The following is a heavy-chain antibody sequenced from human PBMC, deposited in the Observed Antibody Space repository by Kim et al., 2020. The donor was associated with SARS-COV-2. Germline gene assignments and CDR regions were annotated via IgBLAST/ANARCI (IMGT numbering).Heavy chain of an antibody. Sequence: SVKVSCKASGGTFSSYAISWVRQGPGQGLEWMGGIIPIFGTANYAQKFQGRVTITADESTSTAYMELSSLRSEDTAVYYCARDYGDYVPLGWFDPWGQGSLVTVSS. D-gene: IGHD4-17*01. CDR3: ARDYGDYVPLGWFDP. V-gene: IGHV1-69*13. J-gene: IGHJ5*02. CDR1: GGTFSSYA. CDR2: IIPIFGTA.